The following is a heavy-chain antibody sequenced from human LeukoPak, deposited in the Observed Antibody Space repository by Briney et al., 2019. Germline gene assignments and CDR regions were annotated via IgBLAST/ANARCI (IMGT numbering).Heavy chain of an antibody. V-gene: IGHV4-59*01. CDR2: IYYSGIT. CDR1: GGSINPYY. CDR3: ARGGNHYYYYMDV. Sequence: SETLSLTCTVSGGSINPYYWSGIRQSPGKGLEWIGYIYYSGITDYNPSLKSRVTMSIDTSKKQFSLKLTSVTAADTAVYLCARGGNHYYYYMDVWGKGTRVTVSS. J-gene: IGHJ6*03. D-gene: IGHD4-23*01.